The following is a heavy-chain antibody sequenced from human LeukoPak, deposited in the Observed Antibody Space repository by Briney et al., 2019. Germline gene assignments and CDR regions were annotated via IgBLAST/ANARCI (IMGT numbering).Heavy chain of an antibody. V-gene: IGHV4-59*01. D-gene: IGHD6-13*01. CDR1: GGSISSYY. Sequence: PSETLSLTCTVSGGSISSYYWSWIRQPPGKGLEWIGYIYYNGSTNYNPSLKSRVTISVDTSKNQFSLKLSSVTAADTAVYYCARDDRERIAEYYFDYWGQGTLVTVSS. CDR3: ARDDRERIAEYYFDY. J-gene: IGHJ4*02. CDR2: IYYNGST.